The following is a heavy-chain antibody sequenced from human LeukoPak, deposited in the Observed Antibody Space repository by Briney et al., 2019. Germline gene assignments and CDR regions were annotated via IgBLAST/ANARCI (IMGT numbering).Heavy chain of an antibody. J-gene: IGHJ3*01. V-gene: IGHV4-59*01. CDR2: INYSGST. CDR3: ARDLPFDV. CDR1: GGSISTYY. Sequence: SETLSLTCTVSGGSISTYYWSWIRQPPGKGLEWIGYINYSGSTNYNPSLKSRVTISLDTSKNQFSLKLGSVTAADTAVYFCARDLPFDVWGQGTMVTVSS.